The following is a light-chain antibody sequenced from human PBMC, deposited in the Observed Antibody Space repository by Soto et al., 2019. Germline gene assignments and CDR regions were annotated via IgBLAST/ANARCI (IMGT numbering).Light chain of an antibody. J-gene: IGKJ4*01. CDR1: QDISSW. V-gene: IGKV1-12*01. CDR2: DAS. Sequence: DIQMTQSPSSVSASVGDRVTITCRASQDISSWLAWYQQKPGKAPKLLIYDASSLQSGVPSRFSGSGSGTDFSLTISSLQPEDFATYYCQQANTFPALTFGGGTKVEIK. CDR3: QQANTFPALT.